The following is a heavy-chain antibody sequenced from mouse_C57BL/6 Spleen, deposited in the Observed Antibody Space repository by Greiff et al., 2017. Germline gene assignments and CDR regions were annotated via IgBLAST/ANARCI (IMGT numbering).Heavy chain of an antibody. CDR2: IRSKSNNYAT. CDR3: VRGDDYDPAY. J-gene: IGHJ3*01. CDR1: GFSFNTYA. D-gene: IGHD2-4*01. V-gene: IGHV10-1*01. Sequence: EVMLVESGGGLVQPKGSLKLSCAASGFSFNTYAMNWVRQAPGKGLEWVARIRSKSNNYATYYADSVKDRFTISRDDSESMLYLQMNNLKTEDTAMYYCVRGDDYDPAYWGQGTLVTVSA.